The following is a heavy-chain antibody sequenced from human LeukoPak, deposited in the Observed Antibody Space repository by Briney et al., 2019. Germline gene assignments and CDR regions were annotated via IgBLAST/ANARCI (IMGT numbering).Heavy chain of an antibody. CDR3: ATEGSYCSSTSCYNVGDY. D-gene: IGHD2-2*02. V-gene: IGHV3-23*01. J-gene: IGHJ4*02. CDR1: GFTFSSYW. Sequence: GGSLRLSCAASGFTFSSYWMSWVRQAPGKGLEWVSAISGSGGSTYYADSVKGRFTISRDNSKNTLYLQMNSLRAEDTAVYYCATEGSYCSSTSCYNVGDYWGQGTLVTVSS. CDR2: ISGSGGST.